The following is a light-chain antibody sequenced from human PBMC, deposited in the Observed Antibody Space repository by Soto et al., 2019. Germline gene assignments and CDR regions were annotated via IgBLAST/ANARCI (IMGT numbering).Light chain of an antibody. CDR2: EVS. V-gene: IGLV2-14*01. J-gene: IGLJ1*01. CDR3: CSYAGRSFL. Sequence: QSALTQPASVSGSPGQSITISCTGASSDVGGYNYVSWYQQHPGKAPKLMIYEVSNRPSGVSNRFSGSKSANTASLTISGVQAEDEADYHCCSYAGRSFLFGTWTNVPVL. CDR1: SSDVGGYNY.